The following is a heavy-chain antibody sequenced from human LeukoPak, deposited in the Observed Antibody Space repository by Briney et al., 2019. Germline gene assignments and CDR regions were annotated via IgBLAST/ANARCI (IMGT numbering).Heavy chain of an antibody. V-gene: IGHV4-39*02. Sequence: SETLSLTCTVSGGSIGSGYYWAWIRQPPGKGLEWIGSIHYGGITHYNPSLQSRVTISADTSKNQFALDLRSVTAADTAVYYCTRDIGDFVSDFWGQGTQVTVSS. CDR1: GGSIGSGYY. CDR3: TRDIGDFVSDF. J-gene: IGHJ4*02. CDR2: IHYGGIT. D-gene: IGHD2-21*02.